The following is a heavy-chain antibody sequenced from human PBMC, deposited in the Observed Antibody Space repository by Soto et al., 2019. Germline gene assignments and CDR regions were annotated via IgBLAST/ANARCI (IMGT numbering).Heavy chain of an antibody. Sequence: GGSLRLSCAASGFTFSSYGMHWVRQAPGKGLEWVAVISYDGSNKYYADSVKGRFTISRDNSKNTLYLQMNSLRAEDTAVYYCAKDGRITIFGVVIIGYYGMDVWGQGTTVTVSS. V-gene: IGHV3-30*18. J-gene: IGHJ6*02. CDR1: GFTFSSYG. CDR3: AKDGRITIFGVVIIGYYGMDV. D-gene: IGHD3-3*01. CDR2: ISYDGSNK.